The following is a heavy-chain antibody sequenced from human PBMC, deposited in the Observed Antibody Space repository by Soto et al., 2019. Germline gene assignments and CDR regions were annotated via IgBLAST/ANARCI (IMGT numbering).Heavy chain of an antibody. V-gene: IGHV3-11*06. CDR3: VRSGDNYNLLDY. Sequence: SLRLSCAASGFTFSDHYMSWIRQAPGKGLEWIGYSSNSGSFTRYADSVKGRFSISRDNAKNSLYLQINSLSGDDTATYFCVRSGDNYNLLDYWGQGTPVTVSS. D-gene: IGHD1-1*01. CDR2: SSNSGSFT. CDR1: GFTFSDHY. J-gene: IGHJ4*02.